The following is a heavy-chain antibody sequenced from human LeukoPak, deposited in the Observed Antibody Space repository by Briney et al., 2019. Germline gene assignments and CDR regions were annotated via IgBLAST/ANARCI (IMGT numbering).Heavy chain of an antibody. D-gene: IGHD2-8*01. CDR2: ISSSDGGT. CDR1: GFTFSSYA. CDR3: AKGTVGSCNGATCYPLDY. J-gene: IGHJ4*02. V-gene: IGHV3-23*01. Sequence: GGSLRLSCAGSGFTFSSYAMAWVRQTPEKGLEWVAIISSSDGGTYYIDSVKGRFTISRDNSKNMLNLQMNSLRAEDTAVYYCAKGTVGSCNGATCYPLDYWGQGTLVTVSS.